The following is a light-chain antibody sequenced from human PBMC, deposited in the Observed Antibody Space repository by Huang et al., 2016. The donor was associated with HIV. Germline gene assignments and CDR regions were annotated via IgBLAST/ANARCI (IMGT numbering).Light chain of an antibody. CDR1: QSVGSS. V-gene: IGKV3-15*01. Sequence: EIVMTQSPATLSVSPGERATLSCRASQSVGSSLAWYQQKPGQAPRLLIYGASTGATGIPARFSGSGSGTEFTLTISSLQSEDSAVYFCQQYEYWPPGRLTFGGGTKVEIK. CDR3: QQYEYWPPGRLT. CDR2: GAS. J-gene: IGKJ4*01.